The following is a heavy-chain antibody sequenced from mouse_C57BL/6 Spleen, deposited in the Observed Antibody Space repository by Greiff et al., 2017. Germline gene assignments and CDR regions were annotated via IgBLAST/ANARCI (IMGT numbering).Heavy chain of an antibody. CDR2: IYPGDGDT. CDR3: ARYGSSYVPYWYFDV. J-gene: IGHJ1*03. CDR1: GYAFSSSW. V-gene: IGHV1-82*01. Sequence: VQLQQSGPELVKPGASVKISCKASGYAFSSSWMNWVKQRPGKGLEWIGRIYPGDGDTNYNGKFKGKATLTADKSSSTAYMQLSSLTSEDSAVYFCARYGSSYVPYWYFDVWGTGTTVTVSS. D-gene: IGHD1-1*01.